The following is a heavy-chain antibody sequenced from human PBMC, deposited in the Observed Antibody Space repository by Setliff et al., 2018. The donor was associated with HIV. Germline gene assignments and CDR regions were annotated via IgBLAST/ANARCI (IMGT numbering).Heavy chain of an antibody. D-gene: IGHD5-18*01. CDR3: ARDDSNGNTDAFDI. Sequence: GGSLRLSCAASGFTFSSYWMSWVRQAPGKGLEWVANIKQDGSEKYYVDSVKGRFTISRDNAKKSLYLQMNSLRAEDTAVYYCARDDSNGNTDAFDIWGQGTTVTVSS. CDR1: GFTFSSYW. CDR2: IKQDGSEK. V-gene: IGHV3-7*01. J-gene: IGHJ3*02.